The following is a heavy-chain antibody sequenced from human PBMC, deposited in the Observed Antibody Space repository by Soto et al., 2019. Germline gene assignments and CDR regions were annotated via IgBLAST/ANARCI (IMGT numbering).Heavy chain of an antibody. CDR3: VRPVKRNCDVGLCFSDY. V-gene: IGHV5-51*03. Sequence: EVQLVQSGAELKKPGESLQISCKGSGYSFTTYWIGWVRQVPGKGLDWMGLIYPGDSDTRYNPSFQGQVTISADKSISTAFLQWSTLRASDTAMYYCVRPVKRNCDVGLCFSDYWGQGTLVTVSS. D-gene: IGHD3-16*01. CDR1: GYSFTTYW. J-gene: IGHJ4*02. CDR2: IYPGDSDT.